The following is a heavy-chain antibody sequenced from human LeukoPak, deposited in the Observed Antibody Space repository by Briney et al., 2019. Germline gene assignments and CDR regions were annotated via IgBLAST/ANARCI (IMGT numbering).Heavy chain of an antibody. CDR1: GFIVSSSY. D-gene: IGHD4-11*01. V-gene: IGHV3-66*01. CDR3: VRGHYSNTL. CDR2: IYTDGST. J-gene: IGHJ4*02. Sequence: GGSLRLSCAASGFIVSSSYMSWVRQPPGKGLEWVSGIYTDGSTYYTDSVQGRFTISRDNSKNTLYLQMNSLRADDTSVYYCVRGHYSNTLGGQGTMVTVSS.